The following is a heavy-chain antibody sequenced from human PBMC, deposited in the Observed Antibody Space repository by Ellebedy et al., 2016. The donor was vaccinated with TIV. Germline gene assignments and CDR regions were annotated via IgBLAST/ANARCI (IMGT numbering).Heavy chain of an antibody. D-gene: IGHD2-8*01. V-gene: IGHV1-3*01. CDR2: INAGNGNT. J-gene: IGHJ5*02. Sequence: AASVKVSCKASGYSFNIYALHWVRLAPGQSLEWMGWINAGNGNTKYSQKFQGRVTITRDTSANTASMELSSLRSEETAIYYCARAVYGMGWFDPWGQGTLVTVSS. CDR1: GYSFNIYA. CDR3: ARAVYGMGWFDP.